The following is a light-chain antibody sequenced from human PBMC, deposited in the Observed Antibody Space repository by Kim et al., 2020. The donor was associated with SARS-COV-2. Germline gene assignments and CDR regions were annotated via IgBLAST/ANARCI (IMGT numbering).Light chain of an antibody. CDR3: SAWDSSLNAVV. CDR2: RSN. CDR1: TNNVGYQG. Sequence: QTATLTCTGNTNNVGYQGASWLQQHQGHPPKLLSYRSNNRPSGISDRLSASRSGNTASLTITGLQPEDEADYYCSAWDSSLNAVVFGGWTKVTVL. J-gene: IGLJ2*01. V-gene: IGLV10-54*01.